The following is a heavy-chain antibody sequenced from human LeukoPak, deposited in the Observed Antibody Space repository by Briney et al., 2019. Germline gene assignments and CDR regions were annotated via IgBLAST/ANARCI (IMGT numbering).Heavy chain of an antibody. J-gene: IGHJ4*02. D-gene: IGHD1-26*01. Sequence: GGSLGLSCAASGFTFSSYSMNWVRQAPGKGLEWVSSISSSSSYIYYADSVKGRFTISRDNAKNSLYLQMNSLRAEDTAVYYCARVEGIVGATGYWGQGTLVTVSS. CDR1: GFTFSSYS. V-gene: IGHV3-21*01. CDR2: ISSSSSYI. CDR3: ARVEGIVGATGY.